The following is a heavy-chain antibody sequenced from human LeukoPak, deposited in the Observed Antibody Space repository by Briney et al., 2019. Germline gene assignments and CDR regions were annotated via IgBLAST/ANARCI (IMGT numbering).Heavy chain of an antibody. Sequence: SETLSLTCAVYGGSFSGYYWSWIRQPPGKGLEWIGEINHSGSTNYNPSLKSRVTISVDTSKNQFSLKLSSVTAADTAVYYCARHRRELLSFGFDIWGQGTMVTVSS. D-gene: IGHD3-9*01. CDR2: INHSGST. V-gene: IGHV4-34*01. J-gene: IGHJ3*02. CDR3: ARHRRELLSFGFDI. CDR1: GGSFSGYY.